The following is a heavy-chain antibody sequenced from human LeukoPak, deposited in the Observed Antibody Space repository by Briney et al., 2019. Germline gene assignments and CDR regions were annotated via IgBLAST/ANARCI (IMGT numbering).Heavy chain of an antibody. V-gene: IGHV1-2*02. J-gene: IGHJ4*02. Sequence: ASVKVSCKSSGYIFTDYHVHWVRQAPGQGLEWMGWINPDSGGTKYAQKFQGRVTMTRDTSINTAYMELSRLKSDDAAIYYCARDTNTDSVWGSYRPPDCAQGTLVTVSS. D-gene: IGHD3-16*02. CDR1: GYIFTDYH. CDR2: INPDSGGT. CDR3: ARDTNTDSVWGSYRPPD.